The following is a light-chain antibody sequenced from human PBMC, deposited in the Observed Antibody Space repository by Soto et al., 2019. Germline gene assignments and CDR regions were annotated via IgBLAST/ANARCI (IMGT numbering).Light chain of an antibody. CDR1: SSDVGTYNF. CDR2: EVS. V-gene: IGLV2-14*01. CDR3: SSYSSTSTPWV. Sequence: QSVLTQPASVSGSPGQSITISCTGTSSDVGTYNFVSWYQQHPGKAPKLMIYEVSSRPSGVSNRFSGSKSGNTASLTISGLQAEDEADYYCSSYSSTSTPWVFGGGTKVTVL. J-gene: IGLJ3*02.